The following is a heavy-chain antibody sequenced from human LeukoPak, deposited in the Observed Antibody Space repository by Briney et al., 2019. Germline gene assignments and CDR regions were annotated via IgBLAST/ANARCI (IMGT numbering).Heavy chain of an antibody. CDR1: GYTFSNFG. Sequence: ASVKVPCKTPGYTFSNFGINWVRQAPGQGLEWMGWISGNNDNPNYGQKFQGRFAVTTDSSTTTAYMELRNLTFDDTAVYYCARDGTSTDDYWGQGTLVTVSS. J-gene: IGHJ4*02. V-gene: IGHV1-18*01. CDR3: ARDGTSTDDY. D-gene: IGHD2-2*01. CDR2: ISGNNDNP.